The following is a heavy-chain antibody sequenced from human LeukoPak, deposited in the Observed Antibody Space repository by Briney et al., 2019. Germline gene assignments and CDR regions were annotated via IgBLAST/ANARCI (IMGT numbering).Heavy chain of an antibody. Sequence: SETLSLTCAVYGGSFSSYYWSWIRQPAGKGLEWIGRIYTSGSTNYNPSLKSRVTMSVDTSKNQFSLKLSSVTAADTAVYYCARNYGDYDWFDPWGQGTLVTVSS. J-gene: IGHJ5*02. CDR1: GGSFSSYY. CDR3: ARNYGDYDWFDP. CDR2: IYTSGST. D-gene: IGHD4-17*01. V-gene: IGHV4-59*10.